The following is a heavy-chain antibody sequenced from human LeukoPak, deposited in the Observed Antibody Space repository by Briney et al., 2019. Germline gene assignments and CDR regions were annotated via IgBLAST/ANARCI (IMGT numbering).Heavy chain of an antibody. CDR3: ATEFPGAVAETGDY. CDR1: GFPFSSYA. D-gene: IGHD6-19*01. CDR2: ISRTSGNI. Sequence: PGGSLRLSCAASGFPFSSYAMNWVRQAPGKGLEWVSSISRTSGNIYYADSVKGRFTISRDNAKNSLYLQMNSLRAEDTAVYYCATEFPGAVAETGDYWGQGTLVTVSS. V-gene: IGHV3-21*01. J-gene: IGHJ4*02.